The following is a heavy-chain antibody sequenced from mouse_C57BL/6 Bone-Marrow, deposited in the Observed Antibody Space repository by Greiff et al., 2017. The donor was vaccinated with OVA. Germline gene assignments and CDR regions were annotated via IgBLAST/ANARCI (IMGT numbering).Heavy chain of an antibody. V-gene: IGHV5-9-1*02. CDR3: TREGLYYYYFDY. CDR2: ISRGGDYI. Sequence: EVQRVESGEGLVKPGGSLKLSCAASGFTFRSYAMSWVRQTPGKRLEWVAYISRGGDYIYYADTVKGRFTLSSDNARNTLDLQLSSLKSEDTAMYYCTREGLYYYYFDYWGQGTTLTVSS. J-gene: IGHJ2*01. CDR1: GFTFRSYA. D-gene: IGHD2-1*01.